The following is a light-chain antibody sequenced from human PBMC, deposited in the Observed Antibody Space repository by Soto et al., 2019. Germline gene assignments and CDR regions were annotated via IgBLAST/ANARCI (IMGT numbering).Light chain of an antibody. CDR1: STDIGGYNY. J-gene: IGLJ2*01. CDR2: GVT. CDR3: SSYTSSSTLV. Sequence: QSVLTQPASVSGSPGQSITISCTGTSTDIGGYNYVSWYQQHPGQAPKLMIYGVTTRPSGISNRFSGSKSGNTASLTISGLQTEDEADYYCSSYTSSSTLVFGGGTKVTVL. V-gene: IGLV2-14*01.